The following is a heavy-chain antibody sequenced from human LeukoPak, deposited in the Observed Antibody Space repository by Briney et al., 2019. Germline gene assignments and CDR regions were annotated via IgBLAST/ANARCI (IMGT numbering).Heavy chain of an antibody. CDR1: RYTFTSYD. J-gene: IGHJ4*02. CDR2: MNPKSGNT. CDR3: ARGIHYYDSSGYYF. V-gene: IGHV1-8*01. D-gene: IGHD3-22*01. Sequence: ASVKVSCKASRYTFTSYDINWVRQATGQGLEWMGLMNPKSGNTGYAQKFQGRVTMTRNTSISTAYMELSSPRSEDTAVYYCARGIHYYDSSGYYFWGQGTLVTVSS.